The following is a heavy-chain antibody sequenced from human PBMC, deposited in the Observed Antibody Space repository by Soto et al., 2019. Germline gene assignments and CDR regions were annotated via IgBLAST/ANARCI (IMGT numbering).Heavy chain of an antibody. CDR3: ARAPGYYYMDV. V-gene: IGHV4-59*01. CDR1: GVSISNYY. J-gene: IGHJ6*03. CDR2: NHYSGGT. Sequence: LSLTCAVSGVSISNYYWSWMRQSPGRGLEWIGYNHYSGGTNYNPSLKSRVTISVDTSKNQFLLKLTSVTAADTAVYYCARAPGYYYMDVWGKGTTVTVSS.